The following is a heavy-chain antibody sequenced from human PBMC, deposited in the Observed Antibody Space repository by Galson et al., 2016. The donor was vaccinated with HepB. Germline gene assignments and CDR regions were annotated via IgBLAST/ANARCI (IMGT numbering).Heavy chain of an antibody. Sequence: SVKVSCKASGYTFNNYDINWVRQATGQGPEWMGWMNPSIGSTGYARKFQGRVTMTRNTATSTAYMELNSLTSEDTAVYFCARSADSSGWGSFDFWGQGALVTVSS. V-gene: IGHV1-8*01. CDR1: GYTFNNYD. CDR3: ARSADSSGWGSFDF. J-gene: IGHJ4*02. D-gene: IGHD3-22*01. CDR2: MNPSIGST.